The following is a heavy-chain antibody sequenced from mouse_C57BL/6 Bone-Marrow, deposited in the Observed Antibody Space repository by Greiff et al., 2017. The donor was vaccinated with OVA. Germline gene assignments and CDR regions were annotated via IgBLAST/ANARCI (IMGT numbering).Heavy chain of an antibody. J-gene: IGHJ1*03. Sequence: VQLQQSGPELVKPGASVKISCKASGSTFTDYYMNWVKQSHGKSLEWIGDINPNNGGTSYHQKFKGKATWTVDKSSSTAYMELRSLTSEDSAVYYCARSGLRRGYFDVWGTGTTVTVSS. CDR2: INPNNGGT. CDR3: ARSGLRRGYFDV. V-gene: IGHV1-26*01. CDR1: GSTFTDYY. D-gene: IGHD2-12*01.